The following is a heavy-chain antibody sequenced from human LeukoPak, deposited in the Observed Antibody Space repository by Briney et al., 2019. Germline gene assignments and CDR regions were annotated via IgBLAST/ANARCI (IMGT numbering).Heavy chain of an antibody. Sequence: ASVKVSCKASGYTFTSYDINWVRQATGQGLEWMGWMNPKSGNTGYAQKFQGRVTITRNTSISTAYMELSSLRSEDTAVYYCARGLPQDYYDSSGYYSGGGFDIWGQGTMVTVSS. CDR1: GYTFTSYD. J-gene: IGHJ3*02. V-gene: IGHV1-8*03. CDR2: MNPKSGNT. CDR3: ARGLPQDYYDSSGYYSGGGFDI. D-gene: IGHD3-22*01.